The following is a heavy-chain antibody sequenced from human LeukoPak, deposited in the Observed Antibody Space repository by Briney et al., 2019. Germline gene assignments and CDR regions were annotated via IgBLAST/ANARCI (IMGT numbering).Heavy chain of an antibody. CDR2: FTSRTGTI. J-gene: IGHJ4*02. Sequence: TGGSLRLSCAASGFTFSSYSMTWVRQAPGKGLEWVSSFTSRTGTIYYADSVKGRFTISRDNAKKSLYLQMNSLRAEDTAIYYCARQSSGIAATDKIDYWGQGTLVTVSS. CDR3: ARQSSGIAATDKIDY. V-gene: IGHV3-48*04. CDR1: GFTFSSYS. D-gene: IGHD6-13*01.